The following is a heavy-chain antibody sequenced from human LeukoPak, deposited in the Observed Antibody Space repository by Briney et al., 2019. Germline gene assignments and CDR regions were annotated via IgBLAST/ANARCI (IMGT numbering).Heavy chain of an antibody. CDR3: ARGPMVRGVTSPYYFDY. CDR2: IYYSGST. Sequence: PSETLSLTCTVSGGSISSGGYYWSWIRQHPGKGLEWIGYIYYSGSTYYNPSLKSRVTISVDTSKNQFSLKLSSVTAADTAVYYCARGPMVRGVTSPYYFDYWGQGTLVTVSS. D-gene: IGHD3-10*01. V-gene: IGHV4-31*03. CDR1: GGSISSGGYY. J-gene: IGHJ4*02.